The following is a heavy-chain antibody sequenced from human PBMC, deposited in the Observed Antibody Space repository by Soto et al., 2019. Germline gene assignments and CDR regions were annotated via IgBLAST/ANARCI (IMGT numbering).Heavy chain of an antibody. CDR3: ARPTNYDILTGYAH. CDR1: GGSISSSSYY. CDR2: IYYSGST. V-gene: IGHV4-39*01. D-gene: IGHD3-9*01. J-gene: IGHJ4*02. Sequence: PSETLSLTCTVSGGSISSSSYYWGWIRQPPGKGLEWIGSIYYSGSTYYNPSLKSRVTISVDASKNQFSLKLSSVTAADTAVYYCARPTNYDILTGYAHWGQGTLVTVSS.